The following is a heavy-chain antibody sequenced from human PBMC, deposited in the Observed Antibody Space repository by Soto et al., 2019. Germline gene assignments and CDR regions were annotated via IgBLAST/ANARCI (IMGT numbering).Heavy chain of an antibody. CDR2: ISWNSGSI. CDR1: GFTFDDYA. CDR3: AKDSGYAGGMDA. V-gene: IGHV3-9*01. J-gene: IGHJ6*02. D-gene: IGHD3-16*01. Sequence: GGSLRLSCAASGFTFDDYAMHWVRQAPGKGLEWVSGISWNSGSIGYADSVKGRFTISRDNAKNSLYLQMNSLRAEDTALYYCAKDSGYAGGMDAWGQGARVTVSS.